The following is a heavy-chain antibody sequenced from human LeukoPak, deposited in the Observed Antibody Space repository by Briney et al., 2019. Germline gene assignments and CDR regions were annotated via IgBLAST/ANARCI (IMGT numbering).Heavy chain of an antibody. Sequence: ASVKVSCKASGYTFTSYGISWVRQAPGQGLEWMGWISAYNGNTNYAQKLQGRVTMTTDTSTSTAYMELRSLRSDDTAVYYCARDQSPVVRGVIDTWFDPWGQGTLVTVSS. CDR3: ARDQSPVVRGVIDTWFDP. D-gene: IGHD3-10*01. CDR1: GYTFTSYG. CDR2: ISAYNGNT. V-gene: IGHV1-18*01. J-gene: IGHJ5*02.